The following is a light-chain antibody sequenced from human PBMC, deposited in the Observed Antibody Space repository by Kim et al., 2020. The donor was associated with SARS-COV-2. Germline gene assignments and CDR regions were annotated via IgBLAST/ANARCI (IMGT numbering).Light chain of an antibody. Sequence: LPPGERATLSCRASQSVSSTYLAWYQQKAGQAPRLLIYGASSRATGIPDRFSGSGSGTDFTLTISRLEPEDFAVYYCQHYGSSLYTFGQGTKLEI. V-gene: IGKV3-20*01. CDR3: QHYGSSLYT. CDR2: GAS. CDR1: QSVSSTY. J-gene: IGKJ2*01.